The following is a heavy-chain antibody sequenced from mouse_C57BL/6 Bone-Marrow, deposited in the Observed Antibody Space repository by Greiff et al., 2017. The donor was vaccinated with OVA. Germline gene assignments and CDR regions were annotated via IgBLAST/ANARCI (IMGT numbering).Heavy chain of an antibody. CDR3: ARQTVLVQYAMDY. CDR1: GYTFTNYW. J-gene: IGHJ4*01. Sequence: VQLQQSGAELVRPGTSVKMSCKASGYTFTNYWIGWAKQRPGHGLEWIGDIYPGGGYTNYNEKFKGKATLTADKSSSTAYMQFSSLTSEDSAIYDSARQTVLVQYAMDYWGQGTSVTVSS. V-gene: IGHV1-63*01. D-gene: IGHD6-2*01. CDR2: IYPGGGYT.